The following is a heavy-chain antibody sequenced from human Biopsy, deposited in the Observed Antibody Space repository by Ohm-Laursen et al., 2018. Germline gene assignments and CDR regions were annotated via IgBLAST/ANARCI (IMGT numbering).Heavy chain of an antibody. CDR3: VKGIRRYFYGMDV. J-gene: IGHJ6*02. CDR2: ITWNSGHI. V-gene: IGHV3-9*01. CDR1: DFTFDDYA. D-gene: IGHD3-10*01. Sequence: SLRLSCAASDFTFDDYAMSWVRQRPGKGLEWVSVITWNSGHIAYADSVKGRFTISRDNAKNVLWLQMNSLRVDDTAMYYCVKGIRRYFYGMDVWGQGTTVTVS.